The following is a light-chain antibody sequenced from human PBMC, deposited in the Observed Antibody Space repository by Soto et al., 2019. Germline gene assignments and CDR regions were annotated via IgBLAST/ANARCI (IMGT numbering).Light chain of an antibody. CDR1: SRHSSYA. CDR3: QTWGTGILV. Sequence: QPVLTQSPSASASLGASVKLTCTLSSRHSSYAIAWHQQQPEKGPRYLMKLNSDGRHTKGDGIPDRFSGSSSGTERYLIISSLQSEDEADYYCQTWGTGILVFGGGTKLTVL. CDR2: LNSDGRH. J-gene: IGLJ2*01. V-gene: IGLV4-69*01.